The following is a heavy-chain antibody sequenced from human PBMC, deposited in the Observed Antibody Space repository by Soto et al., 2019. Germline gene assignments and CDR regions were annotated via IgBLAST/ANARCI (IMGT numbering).Heavy chain of an antibody. CDR2: IIPILGIA. J-gene: IGHJ6*03. D-gene: IGHD6-6*01. CDR1: GGTFSSYT. V-gene: IGHV1-69*04. CDR3: AREIAARHYYYYYYMDV. Sequence: SVKVSCKASGGTFSSYTISWVRQAPGQGLEWMGRIIPILGIANYAQKFQGRVTITADKSTSTAYMELSSLRSEDTAVYYCAREIAARHYYYYYYMDVWGKGTTVTVSS.